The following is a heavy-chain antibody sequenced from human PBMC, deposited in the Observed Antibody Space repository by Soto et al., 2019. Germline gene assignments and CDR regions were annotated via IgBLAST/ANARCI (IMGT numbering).Heavy chain of an antibody. CDR3: TTHESSGYYYVDGFDY. Sequence: GGSLGLGCAASGVTFSNAGVNWVRQAPGKGLEWVGRIKSKTDGGTTDYAAPVKGRFTISRDDSKNTLYLQMNSLKTEDTAVYYCTTHESSGYYYVDGFDYWGQGTLVTVSS. CDR2: IKSKTDGGTT. D-gene: IGHD3-22*01. CDR1: GVTFSNAG. V-gene: IGHV3-15*07. J-gene: IGHJ4*02.